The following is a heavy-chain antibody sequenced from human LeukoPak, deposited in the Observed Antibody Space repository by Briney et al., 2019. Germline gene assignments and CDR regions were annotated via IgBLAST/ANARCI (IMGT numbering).Heavy chain of an antibody. CDR1: GYSISSGSY. CDR2: IHHSGTT. Sequence: RTSETLSLTCTVSGYSISSGSYWGWIRQPPGKGLEWIGSIHHSGTTYYNSSLKKRVTILVDTSKNQFSVKLSSVTAADTAVYYCARGVGSSSPPSWGQGTLVTVSS. J-gene: IGHJ5*02. D-gene: IGHD6-6*01. V-gene: IGHV4-38-2*02. CDR3: ARGVGSSSPPS.